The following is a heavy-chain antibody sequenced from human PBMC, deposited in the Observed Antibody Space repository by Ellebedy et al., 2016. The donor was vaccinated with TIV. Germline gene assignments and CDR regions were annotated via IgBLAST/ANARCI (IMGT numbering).Heavy chain of an antibody. D-gene: IGHD2-2*03. CDR2: INNDGTGT. CDR3: ARRSSGYCRGASCTTDFDY. Sequence: GESLKISXAASGFTFSWYCMHWVRQVPGKGLVWVSRINNDGTGTNYADSVKGRFTISRDNAKNKLYLQMNRLRAEDTAVYYCARRSSGYCRGASCTTDFDYWGQGTLVTVSS. V-gene: IGHV3-74*01. J-gene: IGHJ4*02. CDR1: GFTFSWYC.